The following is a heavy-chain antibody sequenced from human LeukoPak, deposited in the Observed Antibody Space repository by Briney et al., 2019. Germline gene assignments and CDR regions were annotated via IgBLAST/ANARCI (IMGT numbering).Heavy chain of an antibody. D-gene: IGHD6-13*01. V-gene: IGHV1-18*01. CDR2: ISAYNGNT. CDR1: GYTFTSYG. J-gene: IGHJ6*03. CDR3: ARGGAAAGTGYYYYYMDV. Sequence: ASVKVSCKASGYTFTSYGISWVRQAPGQGLEWMGWISAYNGNTNYAQKLQGRVTMTTDTSTSTAYMELRSLRSDDTAVYYCARGGAAAGTGYYYYYMDVWGKGTTVTVSS.